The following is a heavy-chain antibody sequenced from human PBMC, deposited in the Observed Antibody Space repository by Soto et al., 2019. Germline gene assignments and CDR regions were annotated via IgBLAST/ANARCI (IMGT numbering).Heavy chain of an antibody. Sequence: SVKVSCKASGGTFSSYTISWVRQAPGQGLEWMGRIIPILGIANYAQKFQGRVTITADKSTSTAYMELSSLRSEDTAVYYCAFGCTNGVCYPGWFDPWGQGTLVTVSS. V-gene: IGHV1-69*02. CDR1: GGTFSSYT. J-gene: IGHJ5*02. CDR2: IIPILGIA. CDR3: AFGCTNGVCYPGWFDP. D-gene: IGHD2-8*01.